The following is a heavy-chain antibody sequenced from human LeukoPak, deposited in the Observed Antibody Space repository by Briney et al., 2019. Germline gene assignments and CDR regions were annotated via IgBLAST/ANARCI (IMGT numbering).Heavy chain of an antibody. J-gene: IGHJ4*02. D-gene: IGHD2-15*01. Sequence: PSETLSLTCAVYGGSFSGYYWSWIRQPPGKGLEWIGEINHSGSTNYNPSLKSRVTISVDTSKNQFSLKLSSVTAADTAVYYCARGSQSLGDCSGGSCRAKIFDYWGQGTLVTVSS. V-gene: IGHV4-34*01. CDR1: GGSFSGYY. CDR2: INHSGST. CDR3: ARGSQSLGDCSGGSCRAKIFDY.